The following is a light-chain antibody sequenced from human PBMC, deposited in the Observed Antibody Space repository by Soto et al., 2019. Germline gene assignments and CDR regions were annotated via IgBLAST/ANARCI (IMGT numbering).Light chain of an antibody. V-gene: IGKV1-39*01. J-gene: IGKJ5*01. CDR3: QRSYRSIS. CDR2: AAT. Sequence: DIQMTQSPSSLFASVGDRVTITCRASQSISAYLNWYQQRPGKAPSLLIYAATRLHSGVPSRFSGGGSGTDFTLTISTLQLEDFATYYCQRSYRSISFGQGTRLEMK. CDR1: QSISAY.